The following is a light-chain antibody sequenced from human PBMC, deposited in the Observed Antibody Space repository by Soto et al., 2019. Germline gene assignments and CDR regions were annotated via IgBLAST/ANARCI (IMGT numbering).Light chain of an antibody. CDR2: EGH. CDR1: IVFVGSFIL. J-gene: IGLJ1*01. Sequence: QAVLAQPASVSGSPGQSITISFTLTIVFVGSFILVSWYQQHPGKAPKVMISEGHRRPSGVPDRFSGSTSVNSASLTISGLQADDEADYYCCLYIGATTYVFGTGTKVTVL. V-gene: IGLV2-23*01. CDR3: CLYIGATTYV.